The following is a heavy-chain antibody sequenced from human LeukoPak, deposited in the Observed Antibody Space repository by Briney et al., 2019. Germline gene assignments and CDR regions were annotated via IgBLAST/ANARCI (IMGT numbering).Heavy chain of an antibody. CDR3: ARGAGGAGAFDY. J-gene: IGHJ4*02. CDR2: MNPNSGNT. D-gene: IGHD1-26*01. CDR1: GYTFTSYD. Sequence: ASVKVSCKASGYTFTSYDINWVRQATGQGLEWMGWMNPNSGNTGYAQKFQGRVTITRNTSISTAYMELSSLRSEDTAVYYCARGAGGAGAFDYWGQGTLVTVSS. V-gene: IGHV1-8*03.